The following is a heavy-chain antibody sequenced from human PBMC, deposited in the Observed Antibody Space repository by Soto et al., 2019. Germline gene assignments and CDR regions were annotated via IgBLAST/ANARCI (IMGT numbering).Heavy chain of an antibody. J-gene: IGHJ5*02. D-gene: IGHD2-15*01. CDR1: GYTFTGYY. CDR3: ARDGECSGGSCYENWFDP. V-gene: IGHV1-2*02. Sequence: GASVKVSCTSSGYTFTGYYMHWVRQAPGPGLEWMGWINPNSGGTNYAQKFQGRVTMTRDTSISTAYMELSRLRSDDTAVYYCARDGECSGGSCYENWFDPWGQGTLVTVSS. CDR2: INPNSGGT.